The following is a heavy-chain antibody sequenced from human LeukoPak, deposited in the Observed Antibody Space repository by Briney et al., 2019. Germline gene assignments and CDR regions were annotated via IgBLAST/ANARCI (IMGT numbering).Heavy chain of an antibody. D-gene: IGHD3-22*01. V-gene: IGHV1-18*01. CDR2: ISAYNGNT. J-gene: IGHJ5*02. Sequence: GASVKVSCKASGYTFTSYGISWVRQAPGQGLEWMGWISAYNGNTNYAQKLQGRVTKTTDTSTSTAYMELRSLRSDDTAVYYCARDLGNYYDSSGYGWFDPWGQGTLVTVSS. CDR3: ARDLGNYYDSSGYGWFDP. CDR1: GYTFTSYG.